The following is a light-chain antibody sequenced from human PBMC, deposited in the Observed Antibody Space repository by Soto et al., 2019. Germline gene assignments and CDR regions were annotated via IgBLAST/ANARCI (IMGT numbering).Light chain of an antibody. J-gene: IGKJ1*01. CDR1: QDISSY. V-gene: IGKV1-9*01. Sequence: DIQLTQSPSFLSASVGDRVTITYRASQDISSYLAWYQQKPGKAPKVLIYAAFSLENGVPSRFSGSGSGTEFTLTISSLQPEDFATYYCQQLNTYPRTFGPGTKVEIK. CDR2: AAF. CDR3: QQLNTYPRT.